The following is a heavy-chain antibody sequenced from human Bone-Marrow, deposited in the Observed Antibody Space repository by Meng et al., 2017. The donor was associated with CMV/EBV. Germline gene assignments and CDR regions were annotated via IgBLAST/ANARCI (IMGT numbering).Heavy chain of an antibody. CDR2: IRYDGSNK. Sequence: GGSLRLSCAASGFTFSNYGMHWVRQAPGKGLEWVAFIRYDGSNKYYADSVKGRFTISRDNSKNTLYLQMNSLRAEDTAVYYCAKDQDSSGYYYTNFYYWGQGPLVTVSS. V-gene: IGHV3-30*02. J-gene: IGHJ4*02. CDR1: GFTFSNYG. D-gene: IGHD3-22*01. CDR3: AKDQDSSGYYYTNFYY.